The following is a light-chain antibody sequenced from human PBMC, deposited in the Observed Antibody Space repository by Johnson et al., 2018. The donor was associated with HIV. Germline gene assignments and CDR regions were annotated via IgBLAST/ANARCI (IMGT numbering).Light chain of an antibody. CDR1: SSNIGNNY. Sequence: QSVLTQPPSVSAAPGQKVTISCSGSSSNIGNNYVSWYQQLPGTAPKLLIYDSYSRPSGIPDRFSGSKSGTSATLGIAGLQTGDEADYYCGTWDNSLSTGAVFGTGTKVTVL. CDR2: DSY. CDR3: GTWDNSLSTGAV. V-gene: IGLV1-51*01. J-gene: IGLJ1*01.